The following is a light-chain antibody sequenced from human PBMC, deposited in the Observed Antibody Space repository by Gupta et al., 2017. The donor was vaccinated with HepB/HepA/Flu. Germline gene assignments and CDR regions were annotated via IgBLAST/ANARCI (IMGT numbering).Light chain of an antibody. Sequence: EIVLTQSPATLSVSPGERATLSCRASQSVGNYLAWYQHKPGQAPRLLIYDASNRATGIPARFTGTGTGTEFTLTISTLETEDAAVYYCQQRNKWPIPFGPGTKVDIK. CDR2: DAS. V-gene: IGKV3-11*01. CDR1: QSVGNY. CDR3: QQRNKWPIP. J-gene: IGKJ3*01.